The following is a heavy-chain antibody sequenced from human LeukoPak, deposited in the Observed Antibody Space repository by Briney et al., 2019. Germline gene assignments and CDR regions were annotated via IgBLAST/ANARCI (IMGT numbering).Heavy chain of an antibody. CDR1: GGSFSGYY. V-gene: IGHV4-34*01. Sequence: PSETLSLTCAVYGGSFSGYYWSWIRQPPGKGLEWIGEINHSGSTNYNPSLKSRVTISVDTSKNQFSLKLSSVTAADTAVYYFARIDYDSSGYYSHYFDYWGQGTLVTVSS. CDR3: ARIDYDSSGYYSHYFDY. J-gene: IGHJ4*02. D-gene: IGHD3-22*01. CDR2: INHSGST.